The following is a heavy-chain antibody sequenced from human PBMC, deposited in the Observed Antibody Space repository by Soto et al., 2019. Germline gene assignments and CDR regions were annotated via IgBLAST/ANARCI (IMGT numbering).Heavy chain of an antibody. CDR2: IIPILGIA. CDR1: GGTFSSYT. V-gene: IGHV1-69*02. D-gene: IGHD5-12*01. CDR3: ASDPGGYALPAY. J-gene: IGHJ4*02. Sequence: QVQLVQSGAEVKKPGSSVKVSCKASGGTFSSYTISWVRQAPGQGLEWMGRIIPILGIANYAQKFQGRVTITADKSTSTAYMGLSSLRSEDTAVYYCASDPGGYALPAYWGQGTLVTVSS.